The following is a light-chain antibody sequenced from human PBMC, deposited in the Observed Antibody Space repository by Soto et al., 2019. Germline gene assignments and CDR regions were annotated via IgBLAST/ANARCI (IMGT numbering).Light chain of an antibody. J-gene: IGKJ1*01. V-gene: IGKV1-39*01. CDR3: KHYNSYSEA. CDR1: QSISSY. CDR2: AAS. Sequence: DIQMTQSPSSLSASVGDRVTITCRAGQSISSYLNWYQQKPGKAPKLLIYAASSLQSGVSSRVSGSGSGTECTLTISSLQPDDFATYCCKHYNSYSEAFGQGTKVDI.